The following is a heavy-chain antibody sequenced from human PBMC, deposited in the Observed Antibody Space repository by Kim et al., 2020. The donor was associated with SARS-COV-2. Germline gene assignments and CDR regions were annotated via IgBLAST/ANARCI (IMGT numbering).Heavy chain of an antibody. CDR1: GFTFDDYA. Sequence: GGSLRLSCAASGFTFDDYAMSWVRQPPGKGLEWVSRINWNGDTTDYGDSVKGRFTISRDNAKNSLYLQMNSLIAEDTALYYCARRDAFGWFDSWGQGT. CDR2: INWNGDTT. V-gene: IGHV3-20*04. J-gene: IGHJ5*01. CDR3: ARRDAFGWFDS. D-gene: IGHD3-10*01.